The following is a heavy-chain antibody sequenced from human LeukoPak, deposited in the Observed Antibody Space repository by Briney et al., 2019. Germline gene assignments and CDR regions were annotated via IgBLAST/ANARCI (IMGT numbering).Heavy chain of an antibody. Sequence: SVKVSCKAAGGTFSSYTISWVRQAPGQGLEWMGRIIPILGIANYAQKFQGRVTITADKSTSTAYMELSSLRSEDTAVYYCAREPLGHYFDYWGRGTLDTVSS. J-gene: IGHJ4*02. CDR2: IIPILGIA. CDR1: GGTFSSYT. CDR3: AREPLGHYFDY. V-gene: IGHV1-69*04. D-gene: IGHD1-26*01.